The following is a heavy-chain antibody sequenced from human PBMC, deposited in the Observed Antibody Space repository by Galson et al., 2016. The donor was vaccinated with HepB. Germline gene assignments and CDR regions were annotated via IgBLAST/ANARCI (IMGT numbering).Heavy chain of an antibody. D-gene: IGHD5-12*01. CDR1: GFDFEDHA. V-gene: IGHV3-9*01. CDR3: VRARSYSGYEKVWIFDF. CDR2: VSWNTGSM. Sequence: CAASGFDFEDHAMHWVRQTPGKGLEWVSGVSWNTGSMGYADSVKGRFSMSRDNAESSVDLQMSSLRPEDTALYYCVRARSYSGYEKVWIFDFWGQGTLVTVSS. J-gene: IGHJ4*02.